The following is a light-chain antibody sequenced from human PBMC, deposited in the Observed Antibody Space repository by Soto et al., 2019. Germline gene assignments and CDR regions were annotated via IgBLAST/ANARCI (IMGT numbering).Light chain of an antibody. Sequence: QSVLTQPRSVSGSPGQSVTISCTGSNSDVGTFCFVSWYQQYPDKGPKLIIYDVTERPSGVPDRFSGSKSGNTASLTISGLQAEDEADYYCCSYAGSYTYVFGSGTKVTVL. V-gene: IGLV2-11*01. J-gene: IGLJ1*01. CDR1: NSDVGTFCF. CDR3: CSYAGSYTYV. CDR2: DVT.